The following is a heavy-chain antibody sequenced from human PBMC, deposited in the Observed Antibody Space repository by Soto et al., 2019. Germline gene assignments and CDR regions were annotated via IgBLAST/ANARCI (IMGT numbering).Heavy chain of an antibody. J-gene: IGHJ6*02. CDR1: GGTLSSHT. CDR3: AREGLVLVPTTVNSDYYYYAMDV. Sequence: GAPVEGSSKASGGTLSSHTISWGRQAPGQRAGWRGRIIPILGIANYAQKFEGRVTITADESTSTAYMELSSLRSDDTAVYYCAREGLVLVPTTVNSDYYYYAMDVWGQGTTVTVSS. D-gene: IGHD2-2*01. V-gene: IGHV1-69*04. CDR2: IIPILGIA.